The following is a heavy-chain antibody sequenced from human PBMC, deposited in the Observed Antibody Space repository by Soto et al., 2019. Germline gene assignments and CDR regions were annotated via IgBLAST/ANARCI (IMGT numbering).Heavy chain of an antibody. CDR1: GDSMSSYY. J-gene: IGHJ3*02. V-gene: IGHV4-59*08. CDR3: ARQGGTKGIRAFDI. CDR2: IYYSGST. Sequence: PSETLSLTCTVSGDSMSSYYWSWIRQPPGKGLEWIGYIYYSGSTNYNPSLKGRVIISVDTSKNQFSLKLSSVTAADTAIYYCARQGGTKGIRAFDIWGQGTTVTVSS. D-gene: IGHD2-15*01.